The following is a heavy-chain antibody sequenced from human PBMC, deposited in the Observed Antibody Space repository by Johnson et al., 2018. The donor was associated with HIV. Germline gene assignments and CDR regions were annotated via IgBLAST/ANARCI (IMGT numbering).Heavy chain of an antibody. Sequence: QVQLVESGGGVVQPGRSVRLSCAASGFTFSDHGMHWVRQAPGKGLEWVGGMWYDGSKRNYADSVKGRFTISRDTSKNTQYLQLNSLRVEDTAVYYCAKCIWGAPGAFDSWGQGTMVTVSS. CDR2: MWYDGSKR. CDR3: AKCIWGAPGAFDS. J-gene: IGHJ3*02. D-gene: IGHD3-16*01. V-gene: IGHV3-33*06. CDR1: GFTFSDHG.